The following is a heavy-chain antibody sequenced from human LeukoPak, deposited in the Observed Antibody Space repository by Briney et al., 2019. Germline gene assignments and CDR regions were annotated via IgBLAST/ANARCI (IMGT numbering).Heavy chain of an antibody. J-gene: IGHJ3*02. CDR1: GFTFSSYW. D-gene: IGHD1-26*01. CDR2: IKQDGSEK. V-gene: IGHV3-7*01. Sequence: GGSLRLSCAASGFTFSSYWMSWVRQAPGKGLEWVANIKQDGSEKFYVDSVKGRFTISRDNAKNSLYLQMNSLRAEDTAVYYCARVGAKGAFDIWGQGTMVTVSS. CDR3: ARVGAKGAFDI.